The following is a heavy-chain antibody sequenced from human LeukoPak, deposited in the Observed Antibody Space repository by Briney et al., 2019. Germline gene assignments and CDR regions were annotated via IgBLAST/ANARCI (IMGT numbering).Heavy chain of an antibody. CDR3: ARDKESGSLYYFDY. V-gene: IGHV4-38-2*02. Sequence: SETLSLTCTVSGYSISSGHYWGWIRQPPGKGLEWIGSIYHSGSTYYNPSLKSRVTISVDTSKNQFSLKLSSVTAADTAVYYCARDKESGSLYYFDYWGQGTLVTVSS. D-gene: IGHD1-26*01. CDR1: GYSISSGHY. CDR2: IYHSGST. J-gene: IGHJ4*02.